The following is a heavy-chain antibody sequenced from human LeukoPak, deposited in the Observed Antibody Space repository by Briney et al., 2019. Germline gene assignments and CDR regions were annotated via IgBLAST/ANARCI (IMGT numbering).Heavy chain of an antibody. CDR2: MYYSGNT. CDR3: ARDRYFDL. D-gene: IGHD3-9*01. J-gene: IGHJ4*02. CDR1: GDSISDYC. V-gene: IGHV4-59*01. Sequence: SETLSLTYTVSGDSISDYCWSWIRQPPGKGLEWIGYMYYSGNTKYNPSLVSRVTMSIDTSKDQFSLKLISVTAADTAMYYCARDRYFDLWGQGTLVTVSS.